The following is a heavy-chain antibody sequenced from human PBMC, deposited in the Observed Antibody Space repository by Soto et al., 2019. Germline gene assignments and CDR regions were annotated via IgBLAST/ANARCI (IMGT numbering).Heavy chain of an antibody. Sequence: SQTLSLTCAISGDSVSSNSAAWNWIRQSPSRGLEWLGRTYYRSKWYNDYAVSVKSRITINPDTSKNQFSLQLNSVTPEDTAVYYFERDLGRGSSCTRGRYYYYGMDVWGQGTTVTVSS. J-gene: IGHJ6*02. CDR2: TYYRSKWYN. CDR3: ERDLGRGSSCTRGRYYYYGMDV. V-gene: IGHV6-1*01. D-gene: IGHD6-13*01. CDR1: GDSVSSNSAA.